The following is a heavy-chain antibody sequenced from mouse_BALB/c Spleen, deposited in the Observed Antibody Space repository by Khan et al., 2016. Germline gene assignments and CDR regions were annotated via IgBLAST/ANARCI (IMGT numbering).Heavy chain of an antibody. V-gene: IGHV1S135*01. J-gene: IGHJ4*01. Sequence: IQLVQSGPELMKPGASVKISCKASGYSFTSYYMHWVKQSHGKSLEWIGYIDPFNGGTSYNQKFKGKATLTVDKSSSTAYMQLSSLTSEDSAVYYCAGSTHPFYARDYWGKGTSVTVSS. CDR2: IDPFNGGT. CDR3: AGSTHPFYARDY. CDR1: GYSFTSYY.